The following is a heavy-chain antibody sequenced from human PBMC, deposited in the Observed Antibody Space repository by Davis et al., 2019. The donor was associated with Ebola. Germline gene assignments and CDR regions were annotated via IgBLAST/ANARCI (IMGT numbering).Heavy chain of an antibody. CDR2: IYYSGST. CDR3: ARGKKGSGSGYDY. Sequence: MPSETLSLTCTVPGDSIGSSSYYWGWIRQPPGKGLEWIGSIYYSGSTYYNPSLKSRVTISVDTVKNQFSLKLSSVTAADTAVYYCARGKKGSGSGYDYWGQGTLVTVSS. V-gene: IGHV4-39*01. J-gene: IGHJ4*02. D-gene: IGHD1-26*01. CDR1: GDSIGSSSYY.